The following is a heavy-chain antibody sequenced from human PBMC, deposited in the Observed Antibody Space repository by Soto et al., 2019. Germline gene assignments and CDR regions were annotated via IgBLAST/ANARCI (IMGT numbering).Heavy chain of an antibody. CDR1: GGSMSVYF. V-gene: IGHV4-59*01. CDR2: IYYLGST. D-gene: IGHD3-10*01. CDR3: ARDGYDGSGSPYPAY. Sequence: PSETLSLTCSVSGGSMSVYFWSWIRQSPGKGLEWIGYIYYLGSTDYNPSLKSRVTISVDTSKRQFSLRLTSVTAADTAVYYCARDGYDGSGSPYPAYWGPGTQVTVSS. J-gene: IGHJ4*02.